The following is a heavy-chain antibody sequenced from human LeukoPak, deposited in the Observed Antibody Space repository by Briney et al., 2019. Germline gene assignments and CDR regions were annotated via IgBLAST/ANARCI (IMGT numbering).Heavy chain of an antibody. Sequence: SQTLSLTCTVSGGSISSGSYYWSWIRQPAGKGLEWIGRIYTSGSTNYNPSLRSRVTISIDTSKNQFSLKLSSVTAADTAVYYCATQSATYYYYYMDVWGKGTTVTVSS. D-gene: IGHD2-15*01. CDR3: ATQSATYYYYYMDV. J-gene: IGHJ6*03. CDR1: GGSISSGSYY. V-gene: IGHV4-61*02. CDR2: IYTSGST.